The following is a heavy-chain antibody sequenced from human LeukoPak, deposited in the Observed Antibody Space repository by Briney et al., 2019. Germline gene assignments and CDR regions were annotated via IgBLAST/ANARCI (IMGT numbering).Heavy chain of an antibody. CDR1: GGSISSRNW. CDR2: IYHSGST. V-gene: IGHV4-4*02. CDR3: ARASHDYGDYSHFDY. D-gene: IGHD4-17*01. Sequence: SETLSLTCAVSGGSISSRNWWSWVRQPPGKGLEWIGEIYHSGSTNYNPSLKTRVTISVDKSKNQFSLKLSPVTAAGTAVYYCARASHDYGDYSHFDYWGQGTLVTVSS. J-gene: IGHJ4*02.